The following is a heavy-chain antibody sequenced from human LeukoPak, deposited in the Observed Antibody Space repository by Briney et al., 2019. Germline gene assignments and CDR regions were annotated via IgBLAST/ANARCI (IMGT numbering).Heavy chain of an antibody. V-gene: IGHV4-38-2*02. Sequence: ETLSLTCTVSGYAISSGYYWGWIRQPPGKGLEWIGSICHSGSTYYNPSLKSRVTISVDTSKNQFSLKLSSVTAADTAVYYCASIGYDILTGPKGENWFDPWGQGTLVTVSS. J-gene: IGHJ5*02. CDR3: ASIGYDILTGPKGENWFDP. CDR1: GYAISSGYY. CDR2: ICHSGST. D-gene: IGHD3-9*01.